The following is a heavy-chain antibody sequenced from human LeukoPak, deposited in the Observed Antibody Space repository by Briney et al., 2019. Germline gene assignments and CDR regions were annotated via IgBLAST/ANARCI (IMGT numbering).Heavy chain of an antibody. D-gene: IGHD4-17*01. V-gene: IGHV3-23*01. J-gene: IGHJ4*02. CDR1: GFTFSTYV. CDR3: AKESLTAVTTSCDY. CDR2: ITSSGST. Sequence: GGSLRLSCAASGFTFSTYVMRWVRQAPGKGLEWVSSITSSGSTYYADSVKGRFTISRDTSKNALYLQMNSLRADDTAIYYCAKESLTAVTTSCDYWGQGTLVTVSS.